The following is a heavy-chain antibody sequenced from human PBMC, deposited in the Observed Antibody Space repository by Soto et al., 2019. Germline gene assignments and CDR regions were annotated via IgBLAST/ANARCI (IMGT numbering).Heavy chain of an antibody. Sequence: ASVKVSCKASGYSLSGYYLHWVRQAPGQGPEWMGWINPNSGGTKYVQKFQGRVTMTRDTSISTVYLELNRLIPDDTALYFCARTRNGGVADSFDSWGQGTRVTVSS. J-gene: IGHJ5*01. D-gene: IGHD3-3*01. CDR2: INPNSGGT. CDR3: ARTRNGGVADSFDS. CDR1: GYSLSGYY. V-gene: IGHV1-2*02.